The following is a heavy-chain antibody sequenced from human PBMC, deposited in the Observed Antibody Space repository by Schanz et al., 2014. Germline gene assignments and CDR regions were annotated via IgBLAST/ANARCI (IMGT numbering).Heavy chain of an antibody. CDR2: IYIGGNT. J-gene: IGHJ3*02. V-gene: IGHV3-66*01. CDR3: AKGRFGELSAFDI. Sequence: EVQVVESGGGLVQPGGSLRLSCATSGLTFTSAWMSWVRQAPGKGLEWVSFIYIGGNTYYADSVKGRFTISRDNSKNTLYLQMNSLRAEDTAVYYCAKGRFGELSAFDIWGQGTMVTVAS. D-gene: IGHD3-10*01. CDR1: GLTFTSAW.